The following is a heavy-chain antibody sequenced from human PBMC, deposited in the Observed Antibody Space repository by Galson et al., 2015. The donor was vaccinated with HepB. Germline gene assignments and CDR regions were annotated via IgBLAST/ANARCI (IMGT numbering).Heavy chain of an antibody. CDR2: IIPIFGTA. D-gene: IGHD1-1*01. CDR1: GGTFSSCA. V-gene: IGHV1-69*06. Sequence: SVKVSCKASGGTFSSCAISWVRQAPGQGLEWMGGIIPIFGTANYAQKFQGRVTITADKSTSTAYMELSSLRSEDTAVYYCARGTVGPHAFDIWGQGTMVTVSS. CDR3: ARGTVGPHAFDI. J-gene: IGHJ3*02.